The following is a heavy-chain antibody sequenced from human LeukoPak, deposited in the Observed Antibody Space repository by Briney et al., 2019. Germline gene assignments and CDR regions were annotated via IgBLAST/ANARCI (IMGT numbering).Heavy chain of an antibody. CDR2: IWYDGSNK. J-gene: IGHJ4*02. Sequence: GGSLRLSCAASGFTFSSYGMHWVRQAPGKGLEWVAVIWYDGSNKYYADSVKGRFTISRDDSKNTLYLQMNSLRAEDTAVYYCARDSSSSHYYFVYRVQGTLVTVSS. CDR1: GFTFSSYG. D-gene: IGHD6-13*01. CDR3: ARDSSSSHYYFVY. V-gene: IGHV3-33*08.